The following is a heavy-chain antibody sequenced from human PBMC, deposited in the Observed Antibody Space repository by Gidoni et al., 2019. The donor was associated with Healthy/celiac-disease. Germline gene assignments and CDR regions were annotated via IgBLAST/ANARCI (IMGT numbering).Heavy chain of an antibody. CDR3: ARIIRFGELSSYYYGMDV. D-gene: IGHD3-10*01. J-gene: IGHJ6*02. CDR1: GFSLSTSGMC. CDR2: IDWDDDK. Sequence: QVTLRESGPALVKPTQTLTLTCTFSGFSLSTSGMCVGWIRQPPGKALEWLARIDWDDDKYYSTSLKTRLTISKDTSKNQVVLTMTNMDPVDTATYYCARIIRFGELSSYYYGMDVWGQGTTVTVSS. V-gene: IGHV2-70*15.